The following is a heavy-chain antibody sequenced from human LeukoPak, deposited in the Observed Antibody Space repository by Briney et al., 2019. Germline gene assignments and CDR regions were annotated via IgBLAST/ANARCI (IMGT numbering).Heavy chain of an antibody. J-gene: IGHJ5*02. V-gene: IGHV4-39*07. CDR2: IYYSGST. CDR1: GGSISSTSYY. CDR3: ATLTTPGWFNP. Sequence: SETLSLTCTVSGGSISSTSYYWGWIRQPPGKELEWIGNIYYSGSTYYNPSLKSRVTISADTSKNQFSLKLSSVTAADTAVYYCATLTTPGWFNPWGQGTLVTVSS. D-gene: IGHD1-1*01.